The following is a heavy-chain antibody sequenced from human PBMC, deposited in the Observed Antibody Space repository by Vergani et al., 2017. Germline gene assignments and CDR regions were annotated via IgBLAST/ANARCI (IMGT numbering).Heavy chain of an antibody. CDR2: IVVGSGNT. CDR3: AAALRYFDWLLFPPLDY. CDR1: GFTFTSSA. J-gene: IGHJ4*02. D-gene: IGHD3-9*01. V-gene: IGHV1-58*01. Sequence: QMQLVQSGPEVKKPGTSVKVSCKASGFTFTSSAVQWVRQARGQRLEWIGWIVVGSGNTNYAQKFQERVTITRDMSTSTAYMELSSLRSEDTAVYYCAAALRYFDWLLFPPLDYWGQGTLVTVSS.